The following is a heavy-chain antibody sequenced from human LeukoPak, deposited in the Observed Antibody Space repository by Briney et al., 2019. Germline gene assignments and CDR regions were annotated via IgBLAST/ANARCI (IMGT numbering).Heavy chain of an antibody. V-gene: IGHV3-30*18. J-gene: IGHJ4*02. CDR1: GFTVSTNY. D-gene: IGHD2-2*01. CDR3: AKGPLRGTAAAIDY. Sequence: GGSLRLSCAASGFTVSTNYMSWVRQAPGKGLEWVAVISYDGRNIHYPDSVKGRFTISRDISTDTLWLQMDSLRTEDTAVYYCAKGPLRGTAAAIDYWGQGTLVTVSS. CDR2: ISYDGRNI.